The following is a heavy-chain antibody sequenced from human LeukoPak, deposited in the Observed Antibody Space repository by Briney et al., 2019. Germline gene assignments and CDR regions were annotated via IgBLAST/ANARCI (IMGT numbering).Heavy chain of an antibody. CDR3: ARKGYSSPVNH. J-gene: IGHJ5*02. CDR1: GFTFSTYW. V-gene: IGHV3-7*01. CDR2: IKQDGSEK. Sequence: GGSLRLSCAASGFTFSTYWMSWVRQAPGKGLEWVANIKQDGSEKYYVDSVKGRFTISRDNAKNSLYLQMNSLRIEDTAVYYCARKGYSSPVNHWGQGTLVTVSS. D-gene: IGHD6-19*01.